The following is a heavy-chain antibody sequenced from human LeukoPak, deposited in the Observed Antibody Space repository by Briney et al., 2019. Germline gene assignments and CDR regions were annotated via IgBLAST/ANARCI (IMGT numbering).Heavy chain of an antibody. CDR1: GYTFTSYA. CDR2: INLYNGNT. CDR3: ARHFDRSPFDY. J-gene: IGHJ4*02. D-gene: IGHD3-22*01. Sequence: ATVKVSCKPSGYTFTSYAITWVRPAPGQGLEWMAWINLYNGNTNYAEKVQDRVTMTTDTSTSTAYMELRSLRSDDTAVYYCARHFDRSPFDYWGQGTLVTVSS. V-gene: IGHV1-18*01.